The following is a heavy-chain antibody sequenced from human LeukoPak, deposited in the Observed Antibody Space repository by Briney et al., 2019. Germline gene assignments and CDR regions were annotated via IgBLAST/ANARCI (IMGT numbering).Heavy chain of an antibody. CDR3: ARAPGTTFDY. V-gene: IGHV4-61*02. CDR2: IYTSGRT. J-gene: IGHJ4*01. Sequence: SETLSLTCTVSGGSISSGSYYWSWMRQPAGKGLEWIGRIYTSGRTNYNPSLKSRVTISVDTSKNQFSLKLSSVTAADTAVYYCARAPGTTFDYWGHGNMVTVSS. CDR1: GGSISSGSYY. D-gene: IGHD4-17*01.